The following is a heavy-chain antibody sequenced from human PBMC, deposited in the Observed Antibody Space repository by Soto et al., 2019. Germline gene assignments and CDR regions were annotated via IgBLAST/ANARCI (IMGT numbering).Heavy chain of an antibody. V-gene: IGHV3-30-3*01. CDR1: GFIFSSYA. D-gene: IGHD6-19*01. CDR3: ARGPSSMTRFHX. Sequence: GGSLRLSFAASGFIFSSYAMHWVRQAPGKGLEWVSFISYDGSNKYFADSVKVRFTISRDNSKNTLYLQMNSLRGEDTAVYYCARGPSSMTRFHXWGQGTMVTVSX. J-gene: IGHJ4*02. CDR2: ISYDGSNK.